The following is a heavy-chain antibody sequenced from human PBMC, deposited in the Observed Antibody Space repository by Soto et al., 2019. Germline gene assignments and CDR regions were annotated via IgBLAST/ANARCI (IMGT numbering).Heavy chain of an antibody. J-gene: IGHJ6*02. CDR1: GYSFTSYW. D-gene: IGHD3-22*01. CDR2: IDPSDSYT. Sequence: PGESLKISCKGSGYSFTSYWISWVRQMPGKGLEWMGRIDPSDSYTNYSPSFQGHVTISADKSISTAYLQWSSLKASDTAMYYCARLNHYDSSEGYYGMDVWGQGTTVTVSS. CDR3: ARLNHYDSSEGYYGMDV. V-gene: IGHV5-10-1*01.